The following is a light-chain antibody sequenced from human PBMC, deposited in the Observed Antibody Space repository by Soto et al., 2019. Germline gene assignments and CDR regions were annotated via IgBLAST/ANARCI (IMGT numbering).Light chain of an antibody. V-gene: IGKV2-30*01. CDR1: QSLVSSDGNTY. Sequence: DVVMTQSPLSLPVTLGQPASTSCRSSQSLVSSDGNTYLNWFHQRPGQSPRRLIYKVSNQDSGVPDRLSGSGLGAEFTLTFCRVEAEYAGVYYCVQGARWPRTFGPGTKVDIK. J-gene: IGKJ3*01. CDR3: VQGARWPRT. CDR2: KVS.